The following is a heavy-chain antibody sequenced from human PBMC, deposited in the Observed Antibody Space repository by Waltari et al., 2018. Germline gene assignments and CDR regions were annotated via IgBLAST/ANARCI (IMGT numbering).Heavy chain of an antibody. CDR2: IYTSGST. CDR1: GGSISSASHY. CDR3: ARDLTKYGRRGGFDY. J-gene: IGHJ4*02. V-gene: IGHV4-61*09. D-gene: IGHD3-10*01. Sequence: QVQLQESGPGLVKPSQTLSLTCTVSGGSISSASHYWSWIRQPAGKGLEWIGYIYTSGSTNYNPSLKSRVTISVDTSKNQFSLKLSSVTAADTAVYYCARDLTKYGRRGGFDYWGQGTLVTVSS.